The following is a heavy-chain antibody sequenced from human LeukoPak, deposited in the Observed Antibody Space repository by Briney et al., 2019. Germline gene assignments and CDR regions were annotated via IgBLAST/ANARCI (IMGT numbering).Heavy chain of an antibody. Sequence: GASVKVSCKASGYTFTSYGISWVRQAPGQGLEWMGRIIPILGIANYAQKFQGRVTITADKSTSTAYMELSSLRSEDTAVYYCARSSGYSGYRNWGQGTLVTVSS. CDR2: IIPILGIA. D-gene: IGHD5-12*01. CDR3: ARSSGYSGYRN. J-gene: IGHJ4*02. V-gene: IGHV1-69*04. CDR1: GYTFTSYG.